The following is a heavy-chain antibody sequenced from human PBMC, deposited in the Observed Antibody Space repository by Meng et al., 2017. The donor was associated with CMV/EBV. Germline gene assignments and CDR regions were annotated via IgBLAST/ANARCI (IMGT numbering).Heavy chain of an antibody. Sequence: GESLKISCAASGFTFSSYSMTWVRQAPGRGLEWVSSISSTSSYLYYADSVQGRFTISRDNAKNSLYLQMNSLRAEDTAVYYCAKDQWFGELLYYYYGMDVWGQGTTVTVSS. V-gene: IGHV3-21*01. CDR2: ISSTSSYL. CDR3: AKDQWFGELLYYYYGMDV. D-gene: IGHD3-10*01. CDR1: GFTFSSYS. J-gene: IGHJ6*02.